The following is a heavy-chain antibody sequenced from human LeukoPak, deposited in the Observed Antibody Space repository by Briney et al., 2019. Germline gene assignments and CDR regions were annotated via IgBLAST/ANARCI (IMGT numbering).Heavy chain of an antibody. CDR1: GYTFTSYG. J-gene: IGHJ4*02. V-gene: IGHV1-18*01. CDR3: ARTLAVAGRKDY. D-gene: IGHD6-19*01. Sequence: ASVKVSCKASGYTFTSYGTSWVRQAPGQGLEWMGWISAYNGHTNYAQKLQGRVTMTTDTSTSTAYMELSSLRSEDTAVYYCARTLAVAGRKDYWGQGTLVTVSS. CDR2: ISAYNGHT.